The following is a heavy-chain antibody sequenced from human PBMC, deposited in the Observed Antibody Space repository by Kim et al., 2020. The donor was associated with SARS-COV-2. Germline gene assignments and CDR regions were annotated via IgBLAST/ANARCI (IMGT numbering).Heavy chain of an antibody. J-gene: IGHJ4*02. CDR3: ARDMIEVWLSFDY. V-gene: IGHV6-1*01. D-gene: IGHD3-22*01. Sequence: DYSVSVKSRITINPHKSKHQFSLQLNSVTPEDTAVYYCARDMIEVWLSFDYWGQGTLVTVSS.